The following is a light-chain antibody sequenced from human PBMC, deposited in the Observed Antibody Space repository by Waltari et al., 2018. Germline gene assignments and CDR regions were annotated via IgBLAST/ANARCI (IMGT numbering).Light chain of an antibody. Sequence: DIVMTQSPDSLAVSLGERATINCKSSQSVLSSSNNKNYLAWYHQKPGQPPKLLISWASTRESGVPGRFSGSGSGTDFTLTISSLQAEDVAVYFCLQYYTSPQTFGQGTRLEI. V-gene: IGKV4-1*01. J-gene: IGKJ2*01. CDR2: WAS. CDR1: QSVLSSSNNKNY. CDR3: LQYYTSPQT.